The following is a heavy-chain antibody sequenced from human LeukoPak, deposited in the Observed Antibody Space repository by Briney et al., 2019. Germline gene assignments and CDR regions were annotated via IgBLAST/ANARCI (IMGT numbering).Heavy chain of an antibody. J-gene: IGHJ4*02. Sequence: SETLSLTCTVAGGSISIYYCGWIRQPHGKGREWIGDLSYHGCTNHNPYLKSRVTISLDTSKNQFALKLSSVTAADTAVYYCARSIIGTLSKFDYWGQGTLVTVSS. V-gene: IGHV4-59*08. D-gene: IGHD1/OR15-1a*01. CDR3: ARSIIGTLSKFDY. CDR1: GGSISIYY. CDR2: LSYHGCT.